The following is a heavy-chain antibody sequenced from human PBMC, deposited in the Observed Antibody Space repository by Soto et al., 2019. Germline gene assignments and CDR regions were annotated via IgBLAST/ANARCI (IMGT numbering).Heavy chain of an antibody. V-gene: IGHV1-8*02. CDR3: ARGAYGDSVGGGMDI. CDR1: GYTFRSYD. CDR2: MNPNSGNT. J-gene: IGHJ4*02. D-gene: IGHD4-17*01. Sequence: ASVKVSCKASGYTFRSYDINWVRQAPGQGLEWMGWMNPNSGNTGYAQKFQGRVTMTRNFSKSTADMELSNLRSEDTAVYYCARGAYGDSVGGGMDIWGQGALVTVSS.